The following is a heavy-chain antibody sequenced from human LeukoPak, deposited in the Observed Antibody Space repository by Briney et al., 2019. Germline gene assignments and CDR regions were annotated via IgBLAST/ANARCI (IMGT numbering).Heavy chain of an antibody. CDR2: IYPGDSDT. J-gene: IGHJ4*02. CDR1: GYMFTTYW. Sequence: GESLKISCKGSGYMFTTYWIGWVRQLPGKGLEWMGIIYPGDSDTRYRPPFQGQASISVDKSISTAYLQWSSLKASDTAIYYCARLLRNIAAAVYYFDYWGQGTLVTVSS. V-gene: IGHV5-51*01. CDR3: ARLLRNIAAAVYYFDY. D-gene: IGHD6-13*01.